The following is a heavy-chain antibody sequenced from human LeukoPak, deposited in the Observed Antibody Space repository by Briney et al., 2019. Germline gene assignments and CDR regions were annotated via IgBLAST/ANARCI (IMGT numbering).Heavy chain of an antibody. CDR2: ISGSGGST. J-gene: IGHJ4*02. V-gene: IGHV3-23*01. Sequence: PGGSLRLSCAAPGFTFSSYAMSWARQAPGKGLEWVSAISGSGGSTYYADSVKGRFTISRDNSKNTLYLQMNSLRAEDTAVYYCAKDRSDYTDYWGQGTLVTVSS. CDR3: AKDRSDYTDY. D-gene: IGHD3-3*01. CDR1: GFTFSSYA.